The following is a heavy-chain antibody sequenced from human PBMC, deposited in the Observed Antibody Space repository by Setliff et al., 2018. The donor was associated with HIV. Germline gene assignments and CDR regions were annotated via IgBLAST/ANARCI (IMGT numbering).Heavy chain of an antibody. CDR2: ISSSGTTR. J-gene: IGHJ6*03. D-gene: IGHD3-10*01. V-gene: IGHV3-48*03. Sequence: PGGSLRLSCAASGFIFSSYEMNWVRQAPGKGLEWVSYISSSGTTRWFADSVTGRFTISRDNAKNSLYLQMNSLRAADTAVYYCARMTLIRGVVISYMDVWGKGTTVTVSS. CDR3: ARMTLIRGVVISYMDV. CDR1: GFIFSSYE.